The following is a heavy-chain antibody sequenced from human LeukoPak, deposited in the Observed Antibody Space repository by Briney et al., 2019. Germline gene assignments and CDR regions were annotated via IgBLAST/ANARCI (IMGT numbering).Heavy chain of an antibody. D-gene: IGHD3-9*01. Sequence: SETLSLTCTFSGGSISSSSYYWGWIRQPPGKGLEWIGSIYYSGSTYYNPSLKSRVTISVDTSKNQFSLKLSSVTAADTAVYYCARRSSYDILTGYGSGAFDIWGQGTMVTVSS. CDR2: IYYSGST. CDR1: GGSISSSSYY. J-gene: IGHJ3*02. CDR3: ARRSSYDILTGYGSGAFDI. V-gene: IGHV4-39*01.